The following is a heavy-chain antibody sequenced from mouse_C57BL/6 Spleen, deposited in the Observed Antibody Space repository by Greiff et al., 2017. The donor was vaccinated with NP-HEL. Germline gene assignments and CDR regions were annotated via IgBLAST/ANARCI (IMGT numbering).Heavy chain of an antibody. CDR3: ARSPYGSSYEYFDV. V-gene: IGHV1-52*01. D-gene: IGHD1-1*01. Sequence: VQLQQPGAELVRPGSSVKLSCKASGYTFTSYWMHWVKQRPIQGLEWIGNIDPSDSETHYNQKFKDKATLTVDKSSSTAYMQLSSLTSEDSAVYYCARSPYGSSYEYFDVWGTGTTVTVSS. J-gene: IGHJ1*03. CDR2: IDPSDSET. CDR1: GYTFTSYW.